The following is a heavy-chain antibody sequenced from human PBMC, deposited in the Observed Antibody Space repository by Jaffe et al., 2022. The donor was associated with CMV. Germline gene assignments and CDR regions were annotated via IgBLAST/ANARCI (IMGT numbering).Heavy chain of an antibody. CDR2: ISSSDGTM. D-gene: IGHD1-26*01. CDR1: GFTFSDYE. J-gene: IGHJ4*02. CDR3: ANPYSGSPFDDF. Sequence: EVQLVESGGGLVQPGGSLRLSCTASGFTFSDYEMNWVRQAPGKGLEWVSYISSSDGTMYYADSVKGRFTISRDNAKNSLYLQMNSLKVEDTAVYYCANPYSGSPFDDFWGQGTLVTVSS. V-gene: IGHV3-48*03.